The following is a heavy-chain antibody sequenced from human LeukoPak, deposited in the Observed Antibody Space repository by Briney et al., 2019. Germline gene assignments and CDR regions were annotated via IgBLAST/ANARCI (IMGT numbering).Heavy chain of an antibody. CDR3: ARRNIIVVVGNPYFDY. CDR2: INHSGST. V-gene: IGHV4-34*01. D-gene: IGHD3-22*01. J-gene: IGHJ4*02. CDR1: GGSFSGYY. Sequence: SETLSLTCAVYGGSFSGYYWSWIRQPPGKGLEWIGEINHSGSTNYNPSLKSRVTISVDTSKNQFSLKLSSVTAADTAVYYCARRNIIVVVGNPYFDYWGQGTLVTASS.